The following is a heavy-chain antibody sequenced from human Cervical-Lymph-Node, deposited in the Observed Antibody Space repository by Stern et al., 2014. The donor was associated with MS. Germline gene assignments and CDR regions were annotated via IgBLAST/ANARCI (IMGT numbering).Heavy chain of an antibody. V-gene: IGHV3-30*04. D-gene: IGHD4-11*01. CDR3: ARDDFSDYAKRSRFEY. CDR2: ISYDGSNI. CDR1: GFTFRNYA. Sequence: QVQLVESGGGVVQPGRSLRLSCAASGFTFRNYAMYWVRQAPGKGLEWVTVISYDGSNIYYGDSVKGRFSVSRDNSKNTLYLQMNSLRAEDTAVYYCARDDFSDYAKRSRFEYWGQGTLVTVS. J-gene: IGHJ4*02.